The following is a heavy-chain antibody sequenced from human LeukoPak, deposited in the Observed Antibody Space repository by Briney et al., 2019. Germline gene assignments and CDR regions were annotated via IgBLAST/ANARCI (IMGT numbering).Heavy chain of an antibody. Sequence: PGGSLRLSCAASGFTFSSYEMNWVRQAPGKGLEWVSYISSSGSTIYYADSVKGRFTISRDNAKNSLYLQMNSLRAEDTAVYYCARDKEYLVGATWCDYWGQGTLATVSS. CDR2: ISSSGSTI. J-gene: IGHJ4*02. CDR3: ARDKEYLVGATWCDY. CDR1: GFTFSSYE. D-gene: IGHD1-26*01. V-gene: IGHV3-48*03.